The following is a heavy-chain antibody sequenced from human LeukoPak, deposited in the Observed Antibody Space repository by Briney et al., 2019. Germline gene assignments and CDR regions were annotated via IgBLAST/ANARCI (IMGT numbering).Heavy chain of an antibody. Sequence: ASVKASCKASGYTFTSYGISWVRQAPGQGLEWMGWISAYNGNTNYAQKLQGRVTMTTDTSTSTAYMGLRSLRSDDTAVYYCARDMTTVTEYYYYGMDVWGQGTTVTVSS. J-gene: IGHJ6*02. D-gene: IGHD4-17*01. CDR3: ARDMTTVTEYYYYGMDV. CDR1: GYTFTSYG. CDR2: ISAYNGNT. V-gene: IGHV1-18*01.